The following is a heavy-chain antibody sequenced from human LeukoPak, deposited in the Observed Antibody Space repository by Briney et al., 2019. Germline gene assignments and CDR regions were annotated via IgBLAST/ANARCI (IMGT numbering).Heavy chain of an antibody. CDR2: IYHSGST. V-gene: IGHV4-4*02. CDR3: AKDSGSGWYLGYYFDY. CDR1: GGSISSSNW. D-gene: IGHD6-19*01. Sequence: PSGTLSLTCAVSGGSISSSNWWSWVRQPPGKGLEWIGEIYHSGSTNYNPSLKSRVTISVDKSKNQFSLKLSSVTAADTAVYYCAKDSGSGWYLGYYFDYWGQGTLVTVSS. J-gene: IGHJ4*02.